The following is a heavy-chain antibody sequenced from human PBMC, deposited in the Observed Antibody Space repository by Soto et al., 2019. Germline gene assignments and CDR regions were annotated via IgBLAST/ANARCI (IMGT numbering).Heavy chain of an antibody. CDR3: ARALRIRYYDFWSEPNDPSNI. D-gene: IGHD3-3*01. Sequence: QVQLVQSGAEVKKPGASVKVSCKASGGTFNSDAINWVRQAPGQGLEWMGVIIPIYGTTNYAQKLHDRVFITADESTNSAHMELRSPRSVDTAFYYCARALRIRYYDFWSEPNDPSNIWGHWTMVTVSS. J-gene: IGHJ3*02. V-gene: IGHV1-69*01. CDR1: GGTFNSDA. CDR2: IIPIYGTT.